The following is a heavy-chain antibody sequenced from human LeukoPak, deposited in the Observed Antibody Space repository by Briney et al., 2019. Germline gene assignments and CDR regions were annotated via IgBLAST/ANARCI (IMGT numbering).Heavy chain of an antibody. D-gene: IGHD3-10*01. J-gene: IGHJ4*02. CDR2: IYSAGSYI. Sequence: LVXXXRIYSAGSYINYADSVKGLFTISRANAKSTLYLQMSSLRVEDTAVYYCTRGAGYYNTDSLDYWGQGTLVTVSS. CDR3: TRGAGYYNTDSLDY. V-gene: IGHV3-74*01.